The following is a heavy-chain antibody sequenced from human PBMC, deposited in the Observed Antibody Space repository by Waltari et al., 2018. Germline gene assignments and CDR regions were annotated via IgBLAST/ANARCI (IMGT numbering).Heavy chain of an antibody. CDR1: GYTFTGYY. Sequence: QVQLVQSGAEVKKPGASVKVSCKTSGYTFTGYYMYWVRQAPGQGLEWMGWSNPYSGCTAYAQKFQGRVTLTRDTSISTAYMELNRLISDDSAMYYCATAPDAFQIINWGQGTLVTVSS. J-gene: IGHJ4*02. V-gene: IGHV1-2*02. CDR2: SNPYSGCT. CDR3: ATAPDAFQIIN. D-gene: IGHD2-2*01.